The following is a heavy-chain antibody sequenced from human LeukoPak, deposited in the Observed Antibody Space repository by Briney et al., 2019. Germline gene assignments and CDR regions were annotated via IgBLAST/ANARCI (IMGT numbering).Heavy chain of an antibody. CDR3: VRSPRLGRYGYGPWELPVSYFDY. Sequence: SETLSLTCTVSGGSISSGNYYWTWIRQPAGKGLELIGRIYTSGSTSYNPSLKSRVTISVDTSRNQFSLKLSSVTAADTAVYYCVRSPRLGRYGYGPWELPVSYFDYWGQGTLVTVSS. CDR2: IYTSGST. V-gene: IGHV4-61*02. J-gene: IGHJ4*02. D-gene: IGHD5-18*01. CDR1: GGSISSGNYY.